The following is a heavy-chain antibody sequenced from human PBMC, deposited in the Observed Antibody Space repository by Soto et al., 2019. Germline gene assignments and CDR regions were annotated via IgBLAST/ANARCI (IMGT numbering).Heavy chain of an antibody. J-gene: IGHJ5*02. CDR1: GDSIISSDFY. CDR2: IFYLGSS. Sequence: SETLSLTCTVSGDSIISSDFYWGWVRQPPGKGLEWIGSIFYLGSSYYNPSLKSRVTMSVDTSKNQFSLRLRSVTAADTALYFCARHSLALRKNNWFDPSGQGIMVTVSS. CDR3: ARHSLALRKNNWFDP. V-gene: IGHV4-39*01. D-gene: IGHD3-3*02.